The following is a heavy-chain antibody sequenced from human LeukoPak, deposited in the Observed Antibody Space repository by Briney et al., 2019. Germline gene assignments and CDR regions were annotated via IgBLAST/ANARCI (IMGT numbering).Heavy chain of an antibody. Sequence: SETLSLTCTVSGGSMSSYYWNWIRQPPGKGLEWIGYVYDSGNTDYNPSLKSRLTISLDASKNQFSLKLDSVTAADTAVYFCARDKGGDTAFNYWGQGTLVTVSS. CDR1: GGSMSSYY. CDR2: VYDSGNT. V-gene: IGHV4-59*01. J-gene: IGHJ4*02. CDR3: ARDKGGDTAFNY. D-gene: IGHD5-18*01.